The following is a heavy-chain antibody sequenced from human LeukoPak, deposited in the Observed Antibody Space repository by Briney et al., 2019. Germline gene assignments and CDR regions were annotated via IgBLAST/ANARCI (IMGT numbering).Heavy chain of an antibody. CDR3: ARDGQPGWKLLRHYYYYGMDV. Sequence: GGSLRLSCAASGFTFSSYAMHWVRQAPGKGLEWVAVISYDGSNKYYADSVKGRFTISRDNSKNTLYLQMNSLRAEDTAVYYCARDGQPGWKLLRHYYYYGMDVWGQGTTVTVSS. CDR2: ISYDGSNK. CDR1: GFTFSSYA. D-gene: IGHD1-26*01. J-gene: IGHJ6*02. V-gene: IGHV3-30*04.